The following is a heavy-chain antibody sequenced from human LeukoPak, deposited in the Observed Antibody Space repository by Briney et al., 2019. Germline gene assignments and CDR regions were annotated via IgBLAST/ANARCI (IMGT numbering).Heavy chain of an antibody. CDR2: ISSSSSST. CDR3: VGDFPQSPDAFDI. Sequence: TPGGSLRLSCAASGFTFSDYYMTWIRQAPGKGLEWVSYISSSSSSTGYADSVKGRFTISRDNAKNSLYLQMKSLRAEDTAVYYCVGDFPQSPDAFDIWGQGTMVTVS. CDR1: GFTFSDYY. V-gene: IGHV3-11*05. J-gene: IGHJ3*02.